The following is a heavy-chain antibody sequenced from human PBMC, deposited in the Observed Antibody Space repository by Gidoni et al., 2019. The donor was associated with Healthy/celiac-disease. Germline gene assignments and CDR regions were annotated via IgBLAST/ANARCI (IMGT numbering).Heavy chain of an antibody. J-gene: IGHJ4*02. CDR3: AKDRRGEPFDY. CDR2: IIGSGGST. D-gene: IGHD1-1*01. CDR1: GCTFSSYA. Sequence: EVQLLESGGGLVQPGGSLRLSCAASGCTFSSYAMSWVRQAPGKGLEWVSAIIGSGGSTYYADSVKGRFTISSDNSKNTLYLQMNSLRAEDTAVYYCAKDRRGEPFDYWGQGTLVTVSS. V-gene: IGHV3-23*01.